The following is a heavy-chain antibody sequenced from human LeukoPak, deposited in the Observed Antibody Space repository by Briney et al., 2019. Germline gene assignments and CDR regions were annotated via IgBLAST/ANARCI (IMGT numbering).Heavy chain of an antibody. CDR1: GFTFDDYG. CDR3: AKGRSPSYDSRQGWIDP. J-gene: IGHJ5*02. V-gene: IGHV3-9*01. D-gene: IGHD3-22*01. Sequence: PGRSLRLSCAASGFTFDDYGMHWVRQAPGKGLEWVSGISWNSGNLGYADSVKGRFTISRDNAKNSLYLQMNSLRADDASLYYCAKGRSPSYDSRQGWIDPWGQGTLVTVSS. CDR2: ISWNSGNL.